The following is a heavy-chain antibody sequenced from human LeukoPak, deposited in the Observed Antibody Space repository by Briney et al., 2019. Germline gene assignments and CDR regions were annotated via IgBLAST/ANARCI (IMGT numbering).Heavy chain of an antibody. CDR1: GGSISSYY. D-gene: IGHD3-22*01. CDR3: ARDYDSSGYYFSGADY. Sequence: SDTLSLTCTVSGGSISSYYWSWIRQPAGKGLEWIGRIYTSGSTNYNPSLKSRVTMSVDTSKNQFSLKLSSVTAADTAVYYCARDYDSSGYYFSGADYWGQGTLVTVSS. CDR2: IYTSGST. V-gene: IGHV4-4*07. J-gene: IGHJ4*02.